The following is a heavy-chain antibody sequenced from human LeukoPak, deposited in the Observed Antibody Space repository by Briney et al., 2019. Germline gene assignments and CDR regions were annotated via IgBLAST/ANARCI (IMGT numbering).Heavy chain of an antibody. CDR2: IIPILGSA. J-gene: IGHJ5*02. V-gene: IGHV1-69*13. CDR1: GDTFSSYV. Sequence: ASVKVSCKASGDTFSSYVIGWVRQAPGQGLEWMGAIIPILGSANYVQKFQGRVTITADESTSTAYMELSSLRSEDTAVYYCARGVTSSPWYNWFDPWGQGTLVTVSS. CDR3: ARGVTSSPWYNWFDP. D-gene: IGHD4-23*01.